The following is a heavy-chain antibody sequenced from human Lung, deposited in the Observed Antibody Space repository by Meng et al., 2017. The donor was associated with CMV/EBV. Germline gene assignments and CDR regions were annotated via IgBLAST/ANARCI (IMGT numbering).Heavy chain of an antibody. V-gene: IGHV3-7*01. J-gene: IGHJ4*02. D-gene: IGHD2-2*01. CDR2: IKQDATEA. CDR1: GFTFGHYW. CDR3: ARVLCDDSTCFNGLDF. Sequence: GGSLRLXXVASGFTFGHYWMSWVRRSPARGLEWVANIKQDATEARYADSTKGRFTISRDNTRRAVSLEMNSLRVEDSAVYYCARVLCDDSTCFNGLDFWGQGXPVTVSS.